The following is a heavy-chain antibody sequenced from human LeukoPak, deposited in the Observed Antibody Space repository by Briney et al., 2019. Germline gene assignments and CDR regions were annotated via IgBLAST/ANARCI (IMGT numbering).Heavy chain of an antibody. CDR3: ARATDSITGFYYFDY. V-gene: IGHV4-30-2*01. D-gene: IGHD1-20*01. Sequence: YILPSGSTYYNPSLKSPVTISVDRSKNQFSLKLSSVTAADTAVYYCARATDSITGFYYFDYWGQGTLVTVSS. J-gene: IGHJ4*02. CDR2: ILPSGST.